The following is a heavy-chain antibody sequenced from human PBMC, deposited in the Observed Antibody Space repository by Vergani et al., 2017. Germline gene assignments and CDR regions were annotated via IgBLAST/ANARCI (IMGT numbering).Heavy chain of an antibody. Sequence: EVQLLESGGGLVQPGWSLRLSCAASGFTFSSYAMSWVRQAPGKGLEWVSAISGSGGSTYYADSVKGRFTISRDNSNDALYLQMNSLRTDDTAVYYCARDLAYCHEGSCALWGQGSVVTVSS. CDR1: GFTFSSYA. J-gene: IGHJ4*02. CDR2: ISGSGGST. D-gene: IGHD2-15*01. V-gene: IGHV3-23*01. CDR3: ARDLAYCHEGSCAL.